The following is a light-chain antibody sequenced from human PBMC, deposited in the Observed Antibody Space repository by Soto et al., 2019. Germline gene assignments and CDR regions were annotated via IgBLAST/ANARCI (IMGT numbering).Light chain of an antibody. CDR3: QQRSDWPST. V-gene: IGKV3-11*01. Sequence: EIVLTKSPATMSLSPGERATLSCRASQSVGTYFAWYQQKPGQAPRLLIYDSSNRATGIPARFSGSGSGTDFTRTISSLEPEDFAVYYCQQRSDWPSTFGGGTKVEIK. J-gene: IGKJ4*01. CDR1: QSVGTY. CDR2: DSS.